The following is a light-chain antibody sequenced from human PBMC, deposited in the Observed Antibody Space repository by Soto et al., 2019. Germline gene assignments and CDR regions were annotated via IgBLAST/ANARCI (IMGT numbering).Light chain of an antibody. J-gene: IGKJ1*01. V-gene: IGKV3-15*01. CDR2: RAS. CDR1: QNIYYN. CDR3: LQYHNLWA. Sequence: ILMTQSPATVSVSPGESATLSCRASQNIYYNVAWYQHSPGQAPRLLIYRASTRAPGVPARFSGSGSGTEFTLTISSLQPEDLTVYSCLQYHNLWAFGQGTKVEI.